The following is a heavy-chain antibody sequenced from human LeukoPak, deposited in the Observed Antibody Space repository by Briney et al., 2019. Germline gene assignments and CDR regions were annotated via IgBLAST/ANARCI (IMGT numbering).Heavy chain of an antibody. Sequence: GRSLRLSCAASGFTLSSYGMHWVRQAPGKGLEWVAVISYDGSNKYYADSVKGRFTISRDNSKNTLYLQMNSLRAEDTAVYYCAKNLEVGITALGYWGQGTLVTVSS. J-gene: IGHJ4*02. CDR1: GFTLSSYG. CDR2: ISYDGSNK. V-gene: IGHV3-30*18. D-gene: IGHD1-14*01. CDR3: AKNLEVGITALGY.